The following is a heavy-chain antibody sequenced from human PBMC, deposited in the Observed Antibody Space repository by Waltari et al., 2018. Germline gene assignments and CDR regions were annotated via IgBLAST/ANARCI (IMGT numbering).Heavy chain of an antibody. D-gene: IGHD4-17*01. Sequence: VQLVESGGGVVQPGKSLRLSCAASGFNFNRYGMHWVRQAPGKGLEWVGRIKSKTDGGTTDYAAPVKGRFTISRDDSKNTLYLQMNSLKTEDTAVYYCTTGGGYGDYDYWGQGTLVTVSS. J-gene: IGHJ4*02. CDR3: TTGGGYGDYDY. CDR2: IKSKTDGGTT. CDR1: GFNFNRYG. V-gene: IGHV3-15*01.